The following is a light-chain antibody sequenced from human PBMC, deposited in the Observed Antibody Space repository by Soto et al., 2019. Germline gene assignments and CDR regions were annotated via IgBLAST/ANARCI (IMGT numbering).Light chain of an antibody. Sequence: EIVLTQSPGTLSLSPGERATLSCRASQSVSSSYLAWYHQKPGQAPRLLIYGASSRATGIPDRFSGSGSGTDFTLTISRLEPEDFPVYYCQQYGSSPATFGQGTKVDIK. CDR1: QSVSSSY. CDR2: GAS. V-gene: IGKV3-20*01. CDR3: QQYGSSPAT. J-gene: IGKJ1*01.